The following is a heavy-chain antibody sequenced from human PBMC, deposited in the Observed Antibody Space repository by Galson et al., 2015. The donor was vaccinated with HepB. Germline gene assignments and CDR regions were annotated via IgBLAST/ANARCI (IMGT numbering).Heavy chain of an antibody. J-gene: IGHJ4*02. CDR2: VSHDGTTK. CDR1: GFTFSSFA. V-gene: IGHV3-30-3*01. Sequence: SLRLSCAASGFTFSSFAMHWVRQAPGYGLQWVAVVSHDGTTKSYADSVKGRFTISRDNSKNTLYLQMSSLRAEDTAVYYCAGGYFDFWSGYYTYYFERWGQGTLVTVSS. CDR3: AGGYFDFWSGYYTYYFER. D-gene: IGHD3-3*01.